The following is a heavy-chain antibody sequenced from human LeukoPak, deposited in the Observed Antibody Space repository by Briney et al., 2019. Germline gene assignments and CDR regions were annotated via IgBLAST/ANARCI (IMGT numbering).Heavy chain of an antibody. V-gene: IGHV4-39*07. CDR2: IYYSGST. CDR1: GGSISSSTYY. J-gene: IGHJ6*03. D-gene: IGHD1-26*01. CDR3: ARTEWELLFSYYYIDV. Sequence: SETLSLTCTVSGGSISSSTYYWGWIRQPPGKGLEWIGSIYYSGSTYYNPSLKSRISISVDTSKNQFSLTLNTVTAADTAVYYCARTEWELLFSYYYIDVWGKGTTVTVSS.